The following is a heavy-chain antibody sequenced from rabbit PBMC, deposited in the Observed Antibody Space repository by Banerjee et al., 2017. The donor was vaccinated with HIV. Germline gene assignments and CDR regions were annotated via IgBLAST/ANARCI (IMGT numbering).Heavy chain of an antibody. Sequence: QEQLVESGGGLVQPGGSLKLSCKASGLDFSSYSMNWVRQAPGKGLEWIGYIDPIFGSTYYASWVNGRFTISRHNAQNTLYLQMNSLTAADTATYFCARDPGAGYAGYGYAYGYFNLWGQGTLVTVS. V-gene: IGHV1S47*01. CDR2: IDPIFGST. J-gene: IGHJ4*01. D-gene: IGHD6-1*01. CDR3: ARDPGAGYAGYGYAYGYFNL. CDR1: GLDFSSYS.